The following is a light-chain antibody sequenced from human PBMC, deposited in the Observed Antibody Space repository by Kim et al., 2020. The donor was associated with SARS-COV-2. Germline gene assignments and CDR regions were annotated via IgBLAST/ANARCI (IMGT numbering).Light chain of an antibody. J-gene: IGLJ3*02. Sequence: SYELTQPPSVSVAPGKTARITCGGNNIGSTSVHWYQQKPGQAPVLVIYYDSDRPSGIPERFSGSNSGNTATLTLSRVEAGDEADYYCQVWDSSSDHPVFGGGTQLTVL. CDR1: NIGSTS. CDR2: YDS. CDR3: QVWDSSSDHPV. V-gene: IGLV3-21*04.